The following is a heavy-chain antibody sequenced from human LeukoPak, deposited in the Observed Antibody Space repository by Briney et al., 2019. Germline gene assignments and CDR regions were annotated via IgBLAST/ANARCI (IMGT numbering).Heavy chain of an antibody. CDR3: AKFPLGYCSSTSCYVDDSDY. J-gene: IGHJ4*02. Sequence: GGSLRLSCAASGFTFSSCAMSWVRQAPGKGLEWVSAISGSGGSTYYADSVKGRFTISRDNSKNTLYLQMNSLRAEDTAVYYCAKFPLGYCSSTSCYVDDSDYWGQGTLVTVSS. CDR2: ISGSGGST. CDR1: GFTFSSCA. V-gene: IGHV3-23*01. D-gene: IGHD2-2*01.